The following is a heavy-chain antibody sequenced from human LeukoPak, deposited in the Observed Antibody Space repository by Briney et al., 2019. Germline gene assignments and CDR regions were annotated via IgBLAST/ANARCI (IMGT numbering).Heavy chain of an antibody. J-gene: IGHJ6*03. CDR2: ISSSGSTT. V-gene: IGHV3-48*03. Sequence: GGSLRLSCAASGFTFSSYEINWVRQAPGKGLEWVSYISSSGSTTYYADSVEGRFTISRDNVKNSLYLQMNSLRAEDTAVYYCARGALPLNYYYYYMDVWGKGTTVTVSS. CDR3: ARGALPLNYYYYYMDV. CDR1: GFTFSSYE.